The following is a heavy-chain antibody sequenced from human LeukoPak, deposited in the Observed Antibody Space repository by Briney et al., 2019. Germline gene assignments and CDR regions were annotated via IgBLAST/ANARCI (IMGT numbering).Heavy chain of an antibody. CDR2: IRYDGSNK. V-gene: IGHV3-30*02. J-gene: IGHJ4*02. Sequence: GGSLRLSCAASGFTFSSYGMHWVRQAPGKGLEWVAFIRYDGSNKYYADSVKGRFTISRDNSKNTLYLQMNSLGAEDTAVYYCANGGDSSSWYRYYFDYWGQGTLVTVSS. D-gene: IGHD6-13*01. CDR1: GFTFSSYG. CDR3: ANGGDSSSWYRYYFDY.